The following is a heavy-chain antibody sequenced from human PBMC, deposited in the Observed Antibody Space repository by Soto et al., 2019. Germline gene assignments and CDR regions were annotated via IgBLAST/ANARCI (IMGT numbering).Heavy chain of an antibody. D-gene: IGHD2-2*02. CDR3: AREYIVVVPAALQTYYYYYMDV. CDR2: INAGNGNT. V-gene: IGHV1-3*01. CDR1: GYTFTSYA. J-gene: IGHJ6*03. Sequence: QVQLVQSGAEVKKPGASVKVSCKASGYTFTSYAMHWVRQAPGQRLEWMGWINAGNGNTKYSQKFQGRVTITRDTSASTAYMELSSLRSQDTAVYCCAREYIVVVPAALQTYYYYYMDVWGKGTTVTVSS.